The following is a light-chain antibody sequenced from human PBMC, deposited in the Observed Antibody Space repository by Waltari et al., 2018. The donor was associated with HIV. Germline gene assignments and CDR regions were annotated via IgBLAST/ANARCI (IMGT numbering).Light chain of an antibody. Sequence: SSVLTQPPSVSVAPGQTVSITCEGNNVGSKDVHWYQQKPGQAPVLVVYADSDRPSGIPERFSGSKSWNTATLGISRVEVGDGADYYCQVWDIISAYVIFGGGTKLTVL. CDR1: NVGSKD. V-gene: IGLV3-21*02. J-gene: IGLJ2*01. CDR3: QVWDIISAYVI. CDR2: ADS.